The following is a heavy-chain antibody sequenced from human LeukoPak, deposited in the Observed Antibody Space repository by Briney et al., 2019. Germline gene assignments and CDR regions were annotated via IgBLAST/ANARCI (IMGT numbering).Heavy chain of an antibody. V-gene: IGHV3-74*01. Sequence: SGGFLRLSCAASGFTFTDYWMYWVRKVPGKGLVWISIINTDTRGTYYADSVKGRFTISRDNAKSILYLQMDSLRAEDTAVYYCARAGAYHFDNWGQGTLVTVSS. CDR1: GFTFTDYW. J-gene: IGHJ4*02. CDR2: INTDTRGT. CDR3: ARAGAYHFDN. D-gene: IGHD3-16*01.